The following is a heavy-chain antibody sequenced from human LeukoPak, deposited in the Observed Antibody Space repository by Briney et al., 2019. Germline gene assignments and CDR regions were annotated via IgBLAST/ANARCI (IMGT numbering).Heavy chain of an antibody. V-gene: IGHV3-48*03. CDR3: AREPRRWSGYFDY. J-gene: IGHJ4*02. D-gene: IGHD3-3*01. Sequence: GSLRLSCAASGFAFSSYEMNWVRQAPGKGLEWVSYISSSGSTIYYADSVKGRFTISRDNAKNSLYLQMNSLRAEDTAVYYCAREPRRWSGYFDYWGQGTLVTVSS. CDR2: ISSSGSTI. CDR1: GFAFSSYE.